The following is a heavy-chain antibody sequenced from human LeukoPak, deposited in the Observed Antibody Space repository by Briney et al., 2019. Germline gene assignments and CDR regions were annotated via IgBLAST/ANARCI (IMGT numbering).Heavy chain of an antibody. CDR2: IDPSDSGT. Sequence: GESLEISCKASGYSFTSYWIGWVRQMPGKGLEWMGIIDPSDSGTRYTPSFQGQVTISVDKSLTTADLQWNSLKASDTAMYYCARQTAMGRSGDYWGQGTLVTVSS. D-gene: IGHD5-18*01. V-gene: IGHV5-51*01. CDR1: GYSFTSYW. CDR3: ARQTAMGRSGDY. J-gene: IGHJ4*02.